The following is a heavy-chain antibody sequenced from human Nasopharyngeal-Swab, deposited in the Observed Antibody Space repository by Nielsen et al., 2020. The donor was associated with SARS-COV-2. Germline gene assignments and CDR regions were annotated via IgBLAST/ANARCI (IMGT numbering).Heavy chain of an antibody. CDR1: GYTFTGYY. D-gene: IGHD2-15*01. CDR3: ARGPGWVVVVVAAISVAGMDV. Sequence: ASVKVSCKASGYTFTGYYMHWVRQAPGQGLEWMGWINPNSGGTNYAQKFQGWVTMTRDTSISTAYMELSSLRSEDTAVYYCARGPGWVVVVVAAISVAGMDVWGQGTTVTVSS. V-gene: IGHV1-2*04. J-gene: IGHJ6*02. CDR2: INPNSGGT.